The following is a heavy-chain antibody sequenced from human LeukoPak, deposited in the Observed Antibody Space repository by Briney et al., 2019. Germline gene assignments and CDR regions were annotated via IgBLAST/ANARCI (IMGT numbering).Heavy chain of an antibody. CDR2: ISGSGGST. V-gene: IGHV3-23*01. CDR1: GFTFSSYA. CDR3: AKLGLVVVPAARAGDY. Sequence: PGGSLRLSCAASGFTFSSYAMSWVRQAPGKGLEWVSAISGSGGSTYYADSVKGRFTIPRDNSKNTLYLQMNSLRAEDTAVYYCAKLGLVVVPAARAGDYWGQGTLVTVSS. D-gene: IGHD2-2*01. J-gene: IGHJ4*02.